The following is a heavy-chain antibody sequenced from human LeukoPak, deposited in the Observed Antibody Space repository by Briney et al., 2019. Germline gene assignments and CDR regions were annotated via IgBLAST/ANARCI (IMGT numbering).Heavy chain of an antibody. Sequence: SVKVSCKASGGTFSSYAISWVRQAPGQGLEWMGRIIPILGIANYAQKFQGRVTITADKSTSTAYMELSSLRSEDTAVYYCARATGVGWGAFDIWGQGTMVTVSS. CDR3: ARATGVGWGAFDI. V-gene: IGHV1-69*04. J-gene: IGHJ3*02. CDR1: GGTFSSYA. CDR2: IIPILGIA. D-gene: IGHD3-3*01.